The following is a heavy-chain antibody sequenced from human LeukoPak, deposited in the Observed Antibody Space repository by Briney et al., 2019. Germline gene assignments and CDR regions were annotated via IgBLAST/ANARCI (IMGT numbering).Heavy chain of an antibody. CDR3: ARGESHDP. Sequence: PSETLSLTCTVSGGSMSSSYWSWIRQPAGKGLEWIGRIYTSGSTNYNPSLKSRVSMSVDTSKKQFSLRLTSVTAADTAVYYCARGESHDPWGQGTLVIVSS. V-gene: IGHV4-4*07. CDR1: GGSMSSSY. J-gene: IGHJ5*02. CDR2: IYTSGST. D-gene: IGHD2/OR15-2a*01.